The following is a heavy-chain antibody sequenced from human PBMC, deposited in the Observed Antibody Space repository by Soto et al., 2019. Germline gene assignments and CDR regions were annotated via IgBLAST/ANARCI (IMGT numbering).Heavy chain of an antibody. CDR1: GFTVSNAW. V-gene: IGHV3-15*01. Sequence: EVQLVEYGGGLVKPGESLRLSCAASGFTVSNAWMNWVRQAPGKGLEWVGRIKSKTDGGTIDYPAPVKGRFIISRDASRNTLYLQMNSLKTEDTAVYYCATAHPRGPDYWGQGTLVTVSS. CDR2: IKSKTDGGTI. CDR3: ATAHPRGPDY. D-gene: IGHD5-12*01. J-gene: IGHJ4*02.